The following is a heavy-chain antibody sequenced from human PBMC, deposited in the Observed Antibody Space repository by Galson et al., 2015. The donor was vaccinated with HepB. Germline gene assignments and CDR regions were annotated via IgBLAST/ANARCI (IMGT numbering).Heavy chain of an antibody. Sequence: SVKVSCKASGGTFSSYAISWVRQAPGQGLEWMGRIIPILGIANYAQKFQGRVTITADRSTSTAYMELSSLRSEDTAVYYCARGGAGGYDFDYWGQGTLVTVSS. V-gene: IGHV1-69*04. CDR2: IIPILGIA. J-gene: IGHJ4*02. D-gene: IGHD5-12*01. CDR3: ARGGAGGYDFDY. CDR1: GGTFSSYA.